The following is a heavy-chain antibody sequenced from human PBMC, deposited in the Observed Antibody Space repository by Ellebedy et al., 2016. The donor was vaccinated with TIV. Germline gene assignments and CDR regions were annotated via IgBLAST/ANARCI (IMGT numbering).Heavy chain of an antibody. V-gene: IGHV4-38-2*01. CDR1: GYSVSSGSY. D-gene: IGHD2/OR15-2a*01. CDR2: IYHSGST. CDR3: ATFRNLDGFDI. J-gene: IGHJ3*02. Sequence: GSLRLSCAVSGYSVSSGSYWGWIRQPPGKGLEWIGSIYHSGSTYYNPSLKRRVTISMDTSRNQFSLRLTSVTAADTAVFYCATFRNLDGFDIWGQGKMVTVSS.